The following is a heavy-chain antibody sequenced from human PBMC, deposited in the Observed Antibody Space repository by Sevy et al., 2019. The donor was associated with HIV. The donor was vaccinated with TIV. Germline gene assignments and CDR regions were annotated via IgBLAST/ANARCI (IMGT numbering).Heavy chain of an antibody. CDR3: ARPYRTDPFYYSGSGGYYYPSYFDY. Sequence: ASVKVSCKASGYSFTSYGISWVRQAPGQGLEWMGWISTLNVNTNNAQKFQGRVTMTTDTSTSTAYMELRSLRSDDTAVYYCARPYRTDPFYYSGSGGYYYPSYFDYWGQGTLVTVSS. CDR2: ISTLNVNT. J-gene: IGHJ4*02. D-gene: IGHD3-22*01. V-gene: IGHV1-18*01. CDR1: GYSFTSYG.